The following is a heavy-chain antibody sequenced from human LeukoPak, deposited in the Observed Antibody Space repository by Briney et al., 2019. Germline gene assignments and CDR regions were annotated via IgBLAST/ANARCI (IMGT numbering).Heavy chain of an antibody. J-gene: IGHJ3*02. CDR1: GFTFSSYA. CDR3: AKDSGLLDYYGSGTPGAFDI. Sequence: PGGSLRLSCAASGFTFSSYAMSWVRQAPGKGLEWVSAISGSGGSTYYADSVKGRFTISRDNSKNTLYLQMSSLRAEDTAVYYCAKDSGLLDYYGSGTPGAFDIWGQGTMVTVSS. D-gene: IGHD3-10*01. V-gene: IGHV3-23*01. CDR2: ISGSGGST.